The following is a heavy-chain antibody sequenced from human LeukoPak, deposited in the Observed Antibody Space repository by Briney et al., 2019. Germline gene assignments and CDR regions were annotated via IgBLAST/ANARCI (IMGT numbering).Heavy chain of an antibody. J-gene: IGHJ4*02. CDR1: GGSISSQY. CDR2: IYYSGST. V-gene: IGHV4-59*11. Sequence: PSETLSLTCTVSGGSISSQYWSWIRQPPRKGLEWIGYIYYSGSTNYNPSHKSRVTISLDKSKNQFSLKLSSVTAADTAVYYCVRTGNAGGYWGQGPLVPVSS. D-gene: IGHD7-27*01. CDR3: VRTGNAGGY.